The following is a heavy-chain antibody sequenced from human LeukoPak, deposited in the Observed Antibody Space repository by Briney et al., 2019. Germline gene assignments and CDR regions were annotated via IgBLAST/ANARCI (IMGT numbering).Heavy chain of an antibody. Sequence: ASVKVSCKASGGTFSSYAISRVRQAPGQGLEWMGGIIPIFGTANYAQKFQGRVTITADESTSTAYMELSSLRSEDTAVYYCARGMVRGVIIMAGDYYYGMDVWGQGTTVTVSS. CDR2: IIPIFGTA. CDR1: GGTFSSYA. V-gene: IGHV1-69*01. CDR3: ARGMVRGVIIMAGDYYYGMDV. J-gene: IGHJ6*02. D-gene: IGHD3-10*01.